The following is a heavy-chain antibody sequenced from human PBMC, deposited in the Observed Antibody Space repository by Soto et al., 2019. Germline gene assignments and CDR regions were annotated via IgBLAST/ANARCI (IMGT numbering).Heavy chain of an antibody. D-gene: IGHD6-19*01. CDR2: TSSGGSRI. CDR1: GFTVSSVY. J-gene: IGHJ4*02. Sequence: GGSLRLSCAASGFTVSSVYMSWVRQAPGKGLEWVSVTSSGGSRIYYADSVKDRFTISSGNSKNTLYLQMNSLGAEDTAVYYCAARVRSSGWYADFDYWGQGALVTVPS. CDR3: AARVRSSGWYADFDY. V-gene: IGHV3-53*01.